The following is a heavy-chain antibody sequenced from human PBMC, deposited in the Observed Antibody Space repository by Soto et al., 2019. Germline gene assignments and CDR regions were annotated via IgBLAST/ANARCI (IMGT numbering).Heavy chain of an antibody. CDR2: LDQSGGT. CDR1: GDSLRGQS. V-gene: IGHV4-34*01. D-gene: IGHD6-19*01. CDR3: AREDIYGWSAESLDV. J-gene: IGHJ6*02. Sequence: SETLSLTCAVVGDSLRGQSWNWIRQSPGKGLEWIGELDQSGGTNYNPSLKSRAIISDDTSKNQFSLTLTSVTAADTAVYYCAREDIYGWSAESLDVWLPGTTVTVSS.